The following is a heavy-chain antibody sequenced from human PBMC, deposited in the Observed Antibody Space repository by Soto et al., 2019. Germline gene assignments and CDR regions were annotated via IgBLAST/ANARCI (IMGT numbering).Heavy chain of an antibody. V-gene: IGHV3-21*01. CDR1: GFTFSSYS. CDR2: ISSSSSYI. J-gene: IGHJ4*02. Sequence: GGSLRLSCAASGFTFSSYSMNWVRQAPGKGLEWVSSISSSSSYIYYADSVKGRFTISRDNAKNSLYLQMNSLRAEDTAVYYCARDRDDFWSGYYIAPPLEDQGETLFDYWGQGTLVTVSS. D-gene: IGHD3-3*01. CDR3: ARDRDDFWSGYYIAPPLEDQGETLFDY.